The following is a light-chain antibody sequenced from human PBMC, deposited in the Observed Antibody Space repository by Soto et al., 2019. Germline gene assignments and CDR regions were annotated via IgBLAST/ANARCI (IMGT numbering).Light chain of an antibody. CDR3: ASYTTSSTYV. Sequence: QSVLTQPASVSGSPGQPIAISCTGTSSDVGGYSYVSWYQQQPGKAPKLVISDVSNRPSGVSDRFSGSKSGNTASLTISGLQTEDEADYYCASYTTSSTYVFGTGTKVTVL. CDR2: DVS. J-gene: IGLJ1*01. CDR1: SSDVGGYSY. V-gene: IGLV2-14*01.